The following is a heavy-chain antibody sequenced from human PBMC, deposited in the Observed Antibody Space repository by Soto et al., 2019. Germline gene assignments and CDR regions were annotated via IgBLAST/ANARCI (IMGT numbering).Heavy chain of an antibody. CDR2: IYNSGST. CDR1: GDSISHNY. CDR3: ASSGKYYFAY. J-gene: IGHJ4*02. D-gene: IGHD5-12*01. V-gene: IGHV4-59*12. Sequence: PSETLSLTCTVSGDSISHNYWSWMRQPPGKGLEWIAYIYNSGSTNYNPSLMSRLTMSKDTSKNQFSLKLTSVTAADTAVYFCASSGKYYFAYWGQGILVTVSS.